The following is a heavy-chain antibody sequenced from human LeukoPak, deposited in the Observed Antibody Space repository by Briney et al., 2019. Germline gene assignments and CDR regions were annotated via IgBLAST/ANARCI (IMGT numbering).Heavy chain of an antibody. Sequence: GESLEISCKGSGYSFTSYWISWVRQMPGKGLEWMGRIDPSDSYTNYSPSFQGHVTISADKSISTAYLQWSSLKASDTAMYYCARTVAGVIEFDYWGQGTLVTVSS. CDR3: ARTVAGVIEFDY. D-gene: IGHD6-19*01. J-gene: IGHJ4*02. CDR2: IDPSDSYT. V-gene: IGHV5-10-1*01. CDR1: GYSFTSYW.